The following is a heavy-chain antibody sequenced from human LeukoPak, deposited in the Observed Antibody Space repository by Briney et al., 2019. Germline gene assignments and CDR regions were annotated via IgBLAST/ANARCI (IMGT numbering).Heavy chain of an antibody. CDR1: GYTFTGYY. D-gene: IGHD6-19*01. Sequence: ASVKVSCKASGYTFTGYYMHWVRQAPGQGLEWMGWINPNSGGTNYAQKFQGWVTMTRDTSISTAYMELSRLRSDDTAVYYCARDGGSSGWYDNWFDPWGQGTLVTVSS. V-gene: IGHV1-2*04. CDR2: INPNSGGT. J-gene: IGHJ5*02. CDR3: ARDGGSSGWYDNWFDP.